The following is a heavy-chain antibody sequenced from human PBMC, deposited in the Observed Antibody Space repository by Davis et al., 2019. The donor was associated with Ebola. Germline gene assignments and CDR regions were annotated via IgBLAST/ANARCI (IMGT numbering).Heavy chain of an antibody. CDR2: IYSGDSDT. V-gene: IGHV5-51*01. J-gene: IGHJ4*02. Sequence: GESLKISCKGSGYSFTTHWIGWVRQMPGKGPEWMGVIYSGDSDTRYSPSFEGQVTISVDRSITTAHLQWSSLKASDAAIYYCARQASLYGAIDYWGQGTLVTVSS. D-gene: IGHD4/OR15-4a*01. CDR1: GYSFTTHW. CDR3: ARQASLYGAIDY.